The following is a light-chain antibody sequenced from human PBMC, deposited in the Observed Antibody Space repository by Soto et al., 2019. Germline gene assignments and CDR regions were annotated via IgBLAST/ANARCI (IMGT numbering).Light chain of an antibody. J-gene: IGLJ1*01. CDR3: SSYTSSSQGV. Sequence: QSALAQPASVSGSPGQSITISCTGTSSDVGGYNYVSWYQQHPGKAPKLMIYEVSNRPSGVSNRFSGSKSGNTASLTISGLQAEDEADHYCSSYTSSSQGVFGTGTKVTVL. CDR2: EVS. CDR1: SSDVGGYNY. V-gene: IGLV2-14*01.